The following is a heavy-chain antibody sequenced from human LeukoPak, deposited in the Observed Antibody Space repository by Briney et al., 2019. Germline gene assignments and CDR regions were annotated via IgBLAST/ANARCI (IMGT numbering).Heavy chain of an antibody. CDR2: TYYRSKWYN. CDR1: GDSVSSNSAA. CDR3: ARAAVSGTYEH. J-gene: IGHJ1*01. Sequence: SQTLSLTCAISGDSVSSNSAAWSWIRQSPSRGLEWLGRTYYRSKWYNDYAVSVKSRITINPDTSKNQLSLQLNSVTPEDTAVYCCARAAVSGTYEHWGQGTLVTVSS. D-gene: IGHD1-26*01. V-gene: IGHV6-1*01.